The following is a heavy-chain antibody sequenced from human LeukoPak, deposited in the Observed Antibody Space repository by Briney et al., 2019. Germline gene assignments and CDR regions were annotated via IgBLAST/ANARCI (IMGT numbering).Heavy chain of an antibody. CDR3: ARGYYDYVWGSYRPPYYFDY. D-gene: IGHD3-16*02. CDR1: GFTFSDYY. CDR2: ISSSSSYT. Sequence: GRSLRLSCAASGFTFSDYYMSWIRQAPGKGLEWVSYISSSSSYTNYADSVKGRFTISRDNAKNSLYLQMNSLRAEDTAVYYCARGYYDYVWGSYRPPYYFDYWGQGTLVTVSS. V-gene: IGHV3-11*05. J-gene: IGHJ4*02.